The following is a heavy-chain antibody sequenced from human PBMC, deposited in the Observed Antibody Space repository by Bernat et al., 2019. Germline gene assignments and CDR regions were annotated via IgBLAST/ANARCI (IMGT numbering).Heavy chain of an antibody. J-gene: IGHJ4*02. D-gene: IGHD2-2*01. CDR1: GFSLSTSGMC. V-gene: IGHV2-70*01. CDR3: ARTRRYCSSTSCYEFLDY. Sequence: QVTLRESGPALVKPTQTLTLTCTFSGFSLSTSGMCVSWIRQPPGKALEWLALIDWDDDKYYSTSLKTRLTISKDTSKNQVVLTMTNMDPVDTATYYCARTRRYCSSTSCYEFLDYWGQGTLVTVSS. CDR2: IDWDDDK.